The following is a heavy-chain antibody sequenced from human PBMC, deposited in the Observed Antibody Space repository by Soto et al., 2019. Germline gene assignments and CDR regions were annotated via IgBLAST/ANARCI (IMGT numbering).Heavy chain of an antibody. CDR2: ISSSSSYI. J-gene: IGHJ4*02. CDR3: ARDTRYGDYGDY. CDR1: GFTFSSYS. D-gene: IGHD4-17*01. V-gene: IGHV3-21*01. Sequence: GGSLRLSCAASGFTFSSYSMNWVRQAPGKGLEWVSSISSSSSYIYYADSVKGRFTISRDNAKNSLYQQMNSLRAEDTAVYYCARDTRYGDYGDYWGQETLVTASS.